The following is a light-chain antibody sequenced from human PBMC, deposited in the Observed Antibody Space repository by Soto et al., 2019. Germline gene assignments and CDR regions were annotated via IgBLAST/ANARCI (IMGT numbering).Light chain of an antibody. Sequence: IVVTHSLASLSVSIGDRVTLSCRASQSVNPYLPWYQQNPGQAPMLLIYAASHLHSGVPARFSGSGSGTDFTLTISSLQPEDFAPYYCQQYGNPLITFGQGTRLEIK. J-gene: IGKJ5*01. CDR2: AAS. CDR1: QSVNPY. V-gene: IGKV1-39*01. CDR3: QQYGNPLIT.